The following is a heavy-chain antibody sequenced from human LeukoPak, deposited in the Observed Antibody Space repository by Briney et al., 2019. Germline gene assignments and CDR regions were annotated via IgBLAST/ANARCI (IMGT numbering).Heavy chain of an antibody. CDR2: IYYSGST. CDR1: GGSISSSSDY. J-gene: IGHJ3*02. D-gene: IGHD1-26*01. Sequence: SETLSLTCTVSGGSISSSSDYWGWSRQPPGKGLGWIGSIYYSGSTYYNPSLKSRVTISVDTSNNQFSLRLSSVTAADTAIYYCARQGAGGRAFDIWGQGTMVTVSS. V-gene: IGHV4-39*01. CDR3: ARQGAGGRAFDI.